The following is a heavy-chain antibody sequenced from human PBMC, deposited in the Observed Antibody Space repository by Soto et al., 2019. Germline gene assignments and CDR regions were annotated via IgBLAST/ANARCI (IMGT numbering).Heavy chain of an antibody. CDR3: VHSEFSGFWITGTFDAFDN. J-gene: IGHJ3*02. D-gene: IGHD1-7*01. CDR2: IYWDDDK. Sequence: SGPTLVNPTQTLTLTCTFSGFSLSTSGVGVGWIRQPPGKALEWLALIYWDDDKRYSPSLKSRLTITKDTSKNQGVLSMANMYPVLSAPYFCVHSEFSGFWITGTFDAFDNWGQGTMVTVSS. CDR1: GFSLSTSGVG. V-gene: IGHV2-5*02.